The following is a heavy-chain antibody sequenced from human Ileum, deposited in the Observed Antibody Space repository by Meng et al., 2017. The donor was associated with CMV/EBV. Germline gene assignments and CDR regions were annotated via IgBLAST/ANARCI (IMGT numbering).Heavy chain of an antibody. Sequence: FSFRSYGMHWVRQVPGKGLVWVARMSSDGTGSTYAASVRGRFTISRDNAENTLYLQMNSLRAEDTALYYCARADIGITVAGARTRFDPWGQGTLVTVSS. CDR1: FSFRSYG. D-gene: IGHD1-20*01. CDR3: ARADIGITVAGARTRFDP. CDR2: MSSDGTGS. V-gene: IGHV3-74*03. J-gene: IGHJ5*02.